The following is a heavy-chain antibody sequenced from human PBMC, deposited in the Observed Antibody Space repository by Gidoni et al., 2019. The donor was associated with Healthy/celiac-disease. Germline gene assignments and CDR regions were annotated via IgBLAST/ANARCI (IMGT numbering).Heavy chain of an antibody. J-gene: IGHJ5*02. D-gene: IGHD5-18*01. V-gene: IGHV1-69*09. CDR2: IIPILGIA. CDR3: ARGADTAMVTNGLFFDP. CDR1: GGTFSSYA. Sequence: QVQLVQSGAEVKKPGSSVKVPCKASGGTFSSYAISWVRQAPGQGLEWMGRIIPILGIANYAQKFQGRVTITADKSTSTAYMELSSLRSEDTAVYYCARGADTAMVTNGLFFDPWGQGTLVTVSS.